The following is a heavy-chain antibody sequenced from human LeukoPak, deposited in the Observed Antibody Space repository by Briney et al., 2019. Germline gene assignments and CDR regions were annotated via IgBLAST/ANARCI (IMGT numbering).Heavy chain of an antibody. CDR3: ARRSGSSWYHDY. Sequence: PSETLSLTCTVSGVSISSYYWSWIRQPAGKGLEWIGRIYASGTTNYNPSLKSRVTMSVDTSKNQFSLKLSSVTAADTAVYYCARRSGSSWYHDYWGQGTLVTVSS. CDR1: GVSISSYY. CDR2: IYASGTT. D-gene: IGHD6-13*01. J-gene: IGHJ4*02. V-gene: IGHV4-4*07.